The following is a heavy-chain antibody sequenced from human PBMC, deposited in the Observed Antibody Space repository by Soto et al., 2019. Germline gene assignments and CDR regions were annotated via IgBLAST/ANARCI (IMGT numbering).Heavy chain of an antibody. CDR3: AMSYSYGSNDY. J-gene: IGHJ4*02. CDR2: VNPNSGYT. V-gene: IGHV1-8*01. D-gene: IGHD5-18*01. Sequence: ASVKVSCKASGYTFTNYDITWVRQAAGQGLEWVGWVNPNSGYTAYAQKFVGRVTMTRNTPLRTAYMELSSLTSGDTAVYYCAMSYSYGSNDYRGQGTLVTVS. CDR1: GYTFTNYD.